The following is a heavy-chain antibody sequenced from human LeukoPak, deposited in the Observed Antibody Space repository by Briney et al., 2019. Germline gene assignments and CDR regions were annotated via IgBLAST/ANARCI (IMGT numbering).Heavy chain of an antibody. Sequence: ASVKVPCKASGGTFSSYAISWVRQAPGQGLEWMGWINAGNGNTKYSQKFQGRVTITRDTSASTAYMELSSLRSEDTAVYYCARLGGYDSSGYPDYWGQGTLVTVSS. V-gene: IGHV1-3*01. CDR1: GGTFSSYA. D-gene: IGHD3-22*01. CDR3: ARLGGYDSSGYPDY. J-gene: IGHJ4*02. CDR2: INAGNGNT.